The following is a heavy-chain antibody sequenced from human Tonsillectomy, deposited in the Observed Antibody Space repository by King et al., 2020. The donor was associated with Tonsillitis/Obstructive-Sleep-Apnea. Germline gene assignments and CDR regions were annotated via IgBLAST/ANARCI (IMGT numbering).Heavy chain of an antibody. V-gene: IGHV3-30*04. CDR1: GFTFSSYA. CDR3: ARSPGATDHFDY. J-gene: IGHJ4*02. D-gene: IGHD1-26*01. CDR2: ISYDGSNK. Sequence: VQLVESGGGVVQPGRSLRLSCAASGFTFSSYAMHWVRQAPGKGLEWVALISYDGSNKYYADSVKGRFTISRDNSKNTLYLKMNSLRAEDTAVSYCARSPGATDHFDYWGQGTLVTVSS.